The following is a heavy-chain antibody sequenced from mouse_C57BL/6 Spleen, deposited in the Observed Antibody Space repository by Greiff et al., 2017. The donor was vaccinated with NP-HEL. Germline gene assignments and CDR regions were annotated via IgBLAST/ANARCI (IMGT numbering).Heavy chain of an antibody. V-gene: IGHV5-16*01. CDR3: ARDRSRYGNSWFAY. Sequence: EVQLVESEGGLVQPGSSMKLSCTASGFTFSDYYMAWVRQVPEKGLEWVANINYDGSSTYYLDSLKSRFIISRDNAKNILYLQMSSLKSEDTATYYCARDRSRYGNSWFAYWGQGTLVTVSA. D-gene: IGHD2-10*02. CDR2: INYDGSST. J-gene: IGHJ3*01. CDR1: GFTFSDYY.